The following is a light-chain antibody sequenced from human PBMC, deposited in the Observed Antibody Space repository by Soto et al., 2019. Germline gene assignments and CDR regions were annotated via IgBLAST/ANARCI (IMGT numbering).Light chain of an antibody. Sequence: ELTQPPSVSVSPGQTASITCSGDKLGEKYACWYQQKPGQSPVVVIYQDTKRPSGIPERFSGSNSGNTATLTISGTQAMDEADYYCQAWDSNNVVFGGGTKLTVL. CDR2: QDT. V-gene: IGLV3-1*01. CDR1: KLGEKY. CDR3: QAWDSNNVV. J-gene: IGLJ3*02.